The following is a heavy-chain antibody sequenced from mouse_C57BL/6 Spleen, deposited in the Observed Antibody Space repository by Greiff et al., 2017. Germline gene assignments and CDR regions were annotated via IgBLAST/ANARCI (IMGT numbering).Heavy chain of an antibody. Sequence: VQLQQSGAELVRPGASVTLSCKASGYTFTDYEMHWVKQTPVHGLEWIGAIDPETGGTAYNQKFKGKAILTADKSSSTAYMELRSLTSEDSAVYYCTRSSSYPFAYWGQGTLVTVSA. V-gene: IGHV1-15*01. D-gene: IGHD1-1*01. CDR1: GYTFTDYE. CDR3: TRSSSYPFAY. J-gene: IGHJ3*01. CDR2: IDPETGGT.